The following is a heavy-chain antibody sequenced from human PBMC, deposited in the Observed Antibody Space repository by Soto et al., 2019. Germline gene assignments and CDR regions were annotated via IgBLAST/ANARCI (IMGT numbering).Heavy chain of an antibody. D-gene: IGHD2-8*01. J-gene: IGHJ4*02. CDR2: ARNKAHGYTT. CDR1: GFTFSDHH. Sequence: GGSLRLSCAASGFTFSDHHMDWVRQAPGKGLELVGRARNKAHGYTTAYAASLKGRFTISRDDSKNSLSLQMNSLKTEDTAVYFCARLMGTSFDLWGQGTLVTVSS. CDR3: ARLMGTSFDL. V-gene: IGHV3-72*01.